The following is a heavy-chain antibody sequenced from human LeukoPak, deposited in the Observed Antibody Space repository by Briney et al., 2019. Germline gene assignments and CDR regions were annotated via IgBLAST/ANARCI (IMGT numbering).Heavy chain of an antibody. CDR2: IYTSGST. V-gene: IGHV4-61*02. D-gene: IGHD3-3*01. J-gene: IGHJ4*02. CDR3: YYTPPGVIDY. Sequence: PSETLSLTCTVSGGSISSGRYYWSWIRQPAGKGLEWIGRIYTSGSTNYNPSLNSRVTISVDTSKNQFYTAVYYCARGYYDFWSGYYTPPGVIDYWGQGTLVTVSS. CDR1: GGSISSGRYY.